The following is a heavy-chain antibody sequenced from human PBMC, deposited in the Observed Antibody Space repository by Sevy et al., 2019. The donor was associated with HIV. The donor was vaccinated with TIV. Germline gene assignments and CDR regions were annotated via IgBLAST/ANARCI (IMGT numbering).Heavy chain of an antibody. CDR2: MNPTSGNT. J-gene: IGHJ4*02. CDR3: ARGGASTQGNY. Sequence: ASVKVSCKASGYTFTSYDINWVRQATGQGREGMGWMNPTSGNTGYAHKFQGRVTMTRNTSISTAYMELSSLGSEDTAEYFCARGGASTQGNYWGQGTLVTVSS. V-gene: IGHV1-8*01. D-gene: IGHD2-2*01. CDR1: GYTFTSYD.